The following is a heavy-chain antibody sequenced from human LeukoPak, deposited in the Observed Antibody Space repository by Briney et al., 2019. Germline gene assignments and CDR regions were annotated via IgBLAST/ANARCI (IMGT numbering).Heavy chain of an antibody. CDR2: ISGSGGST. CDR3: AKDGGYCSSTSCYTLYYFDY. Sequence: PGGSLRLSCAASGFTFSSYAMSWVRQAPGKGLEWVSAISGSGGSTYYADSVKGRFTISRDNSKNTLYLQMNSLRAEDTAVYYCAKDGGYCSSTSCYTLYYFDYWGQGTLVTVSS. D-gene: IGHD2-2*02. V-gene: IGHV3-23*01. CDR1: GFTFSSYA. J-gene: IGHJ4*02.